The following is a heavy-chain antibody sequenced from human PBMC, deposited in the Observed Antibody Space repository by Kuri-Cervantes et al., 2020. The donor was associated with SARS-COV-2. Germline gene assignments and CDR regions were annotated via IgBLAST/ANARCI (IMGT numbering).Heavy chain of an antibody. CDR1: GYTFTSYG. D-gene: IGHD2-15*01. Sequence: ASVKVSCKASGYTFTSYGISWVRQAPGQGLEWMGWINPNSGGTNYAQKFQGWVTMTRDTSISTAYMELSRLRSDDTAVYYCARGVHCSGGSCLEGAFDIWGQGTMVTVSS. CDR2: INPNSGGT. J-gene: IGHJ3*02. CDR3: ARGVHCSGGSCLEGAFDI. V-gene: IGHV1-2*04.